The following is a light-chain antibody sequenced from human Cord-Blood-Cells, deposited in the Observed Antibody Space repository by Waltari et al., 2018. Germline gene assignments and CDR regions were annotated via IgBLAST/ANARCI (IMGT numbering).Light chain of an antibody. CDR3: MQALQTPYT. CDR1: QSLLHSNGYNY. Sequence: DIVMTQSPLSLPVTPGEPAPISCRSSQSLLHSNGYNYLDWYLQKPGQSPQLLIYLCSNRASGVPDRFSGSGSGTDFTLKISRVEAEDVGVYYCMQALQTPYTFGQGTKLEIK. J-gene: IGKJ2*01. V-gene: IGKV2-28*01. CDR2: LCS.